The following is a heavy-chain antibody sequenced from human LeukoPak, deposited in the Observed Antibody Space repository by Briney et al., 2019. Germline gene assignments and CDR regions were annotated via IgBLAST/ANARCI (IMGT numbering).Heavy chain of an antibody. J-gene: IGHJ4*02. Sequence: PGGSLRLSCAASGFTVSSSYMSWVRQAPGKGLEYVSVIYSGGNTYYAGSVKGRFTISRDNSKNTVYLQMNSLRDEDTAVYYCARLIAATGRLYFDYWGQGTLVTVSS. CDR3: ARLIAATGRLYFDY. V-gene: IGHV3-53*01. CDR1: GFTVSSSY. CDR2: IYSGGNT. D-gene: IGHD6-13*01.